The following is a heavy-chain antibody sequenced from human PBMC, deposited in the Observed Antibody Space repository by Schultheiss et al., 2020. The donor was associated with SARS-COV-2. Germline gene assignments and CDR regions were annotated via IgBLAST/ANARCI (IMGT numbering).Heavy chain of an antibody. V-gene: IGHV3-23*01. CDR3: AKTHGDSSGWYMGVDY. Sequence: GGSLRLSCAASGFTFSSYGMHWVRQAPGKGLEWVSAISGSGGSTYYADSVKGRFTISRDNAKNSLYLQMNSLRAEDTAVYYCAKTHGDSSGWYMGVDYWGQGTLVTVSS. J-gene: IGHJ4*02. CDR2: ISGSGGST. D-gene: IGHD6-19*01. CDR1: GFTFSSYG.